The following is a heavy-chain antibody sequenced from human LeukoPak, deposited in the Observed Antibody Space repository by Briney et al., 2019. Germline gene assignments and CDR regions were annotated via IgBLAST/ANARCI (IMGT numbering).Heavy chain of an antibody. D-gene: IGHD1-7*01. V-gene: IGHV3-21*01. Sequence: GGSLRLSCAASGFTFSRHSINWVRQAPGKGLEWVSSISSSSSYIYYADSVKGRFTISRDNAKNSLYLQMNSLRAEDAAVYYCARDSGNYLDAFDIWGQGTMVTVSS. CDR2: ISSSSSYI. CDR3: ARDSGNYLDAFDI. J-gene: IGHJ3*02. CDR1: GFTFSRHS.